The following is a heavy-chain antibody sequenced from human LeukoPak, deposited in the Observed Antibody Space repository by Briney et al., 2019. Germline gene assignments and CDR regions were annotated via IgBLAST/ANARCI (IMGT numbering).Heavy chain of an antibody. Sequence: GASVKVSCKASGYTFTSYDINWVRQATGQGLEWMGWMNPNSGNTGYAQKFQGRVTITRNTSISTAYMELSSLRSEDTAVYYCAREVGDGYNAHFDYWGQGTLVTVSS. D-gene: IGHD5-24*01. CDR1: GYTFTSYD. V-gene: IGHV1-8*03. CDR2: MNPNSGNT. J-gene: IGHJ4*02. CDR3: AREVGDGYNAHFDY.